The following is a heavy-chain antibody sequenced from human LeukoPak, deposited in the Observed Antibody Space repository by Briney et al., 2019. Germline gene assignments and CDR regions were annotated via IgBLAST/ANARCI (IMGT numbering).Heavy chain of an antibody. Sequence: GGSLRLSCAASGFTFSNYGMSWVRRAPGKGLEWVSDITHSGGNTYYADSVKGRSTISRDNSKSTLYLQMNSLRVEDTAVYYCAKLRFLEWIMDAFDIWGRGTMVTVSS. D-gene: IGHD3-3*01. CDR2: ITHSGGNT. CDR3: AKLRFLEWIMDAFDI. CDR1: GFTFSNYG. J-gene: IGHJ3*02. V-gene: IGHV3-23*01.